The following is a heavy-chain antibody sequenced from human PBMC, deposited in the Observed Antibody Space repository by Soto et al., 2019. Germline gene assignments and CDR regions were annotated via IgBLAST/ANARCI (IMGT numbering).Heavy chain of an antibody. D-gene: IGHD4-17*01. CDR2: IYYSGST. V-gene: IGHV4-31*03. CDR1: GGSISSGGYY. J-gene: IGHJ4*02. Sequence: SSETLSLTCTVSGGSISSGGYYWSWIRQHPGKGLEWIGYIYYSGSTYYNPSLKSRVTISVDTSKNQFSLKLSSVTAADTAVYYCARDGAYGDYFDYWGQGTLVTVSS. CDR3: ARDGAYGDYFDY.